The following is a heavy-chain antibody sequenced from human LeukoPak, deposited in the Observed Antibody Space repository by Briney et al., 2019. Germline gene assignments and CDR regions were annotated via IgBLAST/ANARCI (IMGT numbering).Heavy chain of an antibody. Sequence: GGSLRLSCAASGFTFSSYSMNWVRQAPGKGLEWVSSISSSSSYIYYADSVKGRFTISRDNAKNSLYLQMNSLRAEDTAVYYCARDSGIAAAGKVDYWGQGTLVTVSS. V-gene: IGHV3-21*01. D-gene: IGHD6-13*01. CDR2: ISSSSSYI. J-gene: IGHJ4*02. CDR3: ARDSGIAAAGKVDY. CDR1: GFTFSSYS.